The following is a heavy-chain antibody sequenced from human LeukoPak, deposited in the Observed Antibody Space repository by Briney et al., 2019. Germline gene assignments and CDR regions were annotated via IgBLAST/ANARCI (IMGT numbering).Heavy chain of an antibody. Sequence: ASVKVSCKASGSTFTSYGISWVRQAPGQGLEWMGWINAYNGNTNYTQKLQGRVTMTTDTSTSTAYMELRSLRSDDTAVYYCARVGLTTVIVMTYYFDYWGQGTLVTVSS. J-gene: IGHJ4*02. CDR2: INAYNGNT. CDR1: GSTFTSYG. CDR3: ARVGLTTVIVMTYYFDY. D-gene: IGHD3-16*02. V-gene: IGHV1-18*01.